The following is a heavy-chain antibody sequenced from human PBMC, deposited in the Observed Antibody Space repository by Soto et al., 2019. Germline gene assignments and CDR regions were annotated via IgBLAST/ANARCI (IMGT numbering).Heavy chain of an antibody. D-gene: IGHD2-21*01. Sequence: EVQLVESGGGLVQPGGSLRLSCAASGFTFSSYWVHWVRQAPGKGLVWVSRINSDGSSTSYADSVKGRFTISRDNAKNTLYLQMNSLRAEDTAVYYCARSYPYSRDGMDVWGQGTTVTVSS. CDR3: ARSYPYSRDGMDV. CDR1: GFTFSSYW. CDR2: INSDGSST. V-gene: IGHV3-74*01. J-gene: IGHJ6*02.